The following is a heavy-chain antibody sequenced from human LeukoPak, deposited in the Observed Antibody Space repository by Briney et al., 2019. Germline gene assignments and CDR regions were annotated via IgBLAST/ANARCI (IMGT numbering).Heavy chain of an antibody. D-gene: IGHD6-6*01. V-gene: IGHV1-2*02. Sequence: GAPVKVSCKASGYTFTGYYMHWVRQAPGQGLEWMGWINPNSGGTNYAQKFQGRVTMTRDTSISTAYMELSRLRSDDTAVYYCARDRVLVTTHTEGYDYWGQGTLVTVSS. J-gene: IGHJ4*02. CDR1: GYTFTGYY. CDR3: ARDRVLVTTHTEGYDY. CDR2: INPNSGGT.